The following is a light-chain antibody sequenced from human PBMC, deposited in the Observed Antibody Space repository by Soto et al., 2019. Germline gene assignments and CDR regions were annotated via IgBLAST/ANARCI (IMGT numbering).Light chain of an antibody. CDR1: SSNIGAGYD. J-gene: IGLJ1*01. Sequence: QSVLTQPPSVSGAPGQKVTISCTGSSSNIGAGYDVNWYHQLPGTAPKLLIHGNSNRPSGVPDRFSGSKSGTSASLAITGLQAEDEADYFCPSYDSSLSGYVFGTGTKLTVL. V-gene: IGLV1-40*01. CDR3: PSYDSSLSGYV. CDR2: GNS.